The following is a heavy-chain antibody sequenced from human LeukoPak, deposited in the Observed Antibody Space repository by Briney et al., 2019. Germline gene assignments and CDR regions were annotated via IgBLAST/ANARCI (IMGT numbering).Heavy chain of an antibody. CDR3: VRDDDRPDNGLDY. J-gene: IGHJ4*02. Sequence: GGSLRLSCAASRFNFNSFVMGWVRQPPGKGLEWVSSISTSSGYIFYADSLKGRVTISRDNAKNSLYLQMNSLRAEDTAVYYCVRDDDRPDNGLDYWGQGTLVTVSS. CDR2: ISTSSGYI. CDR1: RFNFNSFV. D-gene: IGHD3-22*01. V-gene: IGHV3-21*06.